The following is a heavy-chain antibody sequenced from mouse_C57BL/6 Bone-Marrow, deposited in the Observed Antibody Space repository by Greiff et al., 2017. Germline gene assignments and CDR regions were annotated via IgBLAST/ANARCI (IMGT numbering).Heavy chain of an antibody. CDR1: GFTFSSYG. CDR2: ISSGGSYT. D-gene: IGHD2-4*01. J-gene: IGHJ1*03. CDR3: AIYDYGDCDV. Sequence: DVQLVESGGDLVKPGGSLKLSCAASGFTFSSYGMSWVRQTPDKRLEWVATISSGGSYTYYPDSVKGRFTISRDNAKNTLYLQMSSLRSEDTALYYCAIYDYGDCDVWGTGTTVTVSS. V-gene: IGHV5-6*01.